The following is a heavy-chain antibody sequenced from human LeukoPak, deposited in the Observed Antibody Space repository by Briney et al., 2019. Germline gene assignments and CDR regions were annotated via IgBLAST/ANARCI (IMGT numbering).Heavy chain of an antibody. CDR3: VKRLGSTGYFDS. CDR1: GFSFNIGDVG. CDR2: VYWSDNK. V-gene: IGHV2-5*01. D-gene: IGHD3-9*01. Sequence: SGPTLVKPTQTLTLTCTFSGFSFNIGDVGVAWVRQPPGKALEWLGLVYWSDNKFYRPSLKDRLAITKDSSKDLVVLTLTNMDPVDTATYYCVKRLGSTGYFDSWGPGAPVIVTS. J-gene: IGHJ5*01.